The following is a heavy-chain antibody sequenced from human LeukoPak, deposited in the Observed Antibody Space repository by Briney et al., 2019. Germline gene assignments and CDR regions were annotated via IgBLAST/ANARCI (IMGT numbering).Heavy chain of an antibody. CDR1: GYSFTSYW. J-gene: IGHJ4*02. CDR3: ARRDEGVIID. D-gene: IGHD3-10*01. CDR2: IYPGDSDT. V-gene: IGHV5-51*01. Sequence: GESLKISCKGSGYSFTSYWIGWVRQVPGKGLEWMGIIYPGDSDTRYSPSFQGRVTISTDKYISTAYLQWSSLKASDTAMYYCARRDEGVIIDWGQGTLVTVSS.